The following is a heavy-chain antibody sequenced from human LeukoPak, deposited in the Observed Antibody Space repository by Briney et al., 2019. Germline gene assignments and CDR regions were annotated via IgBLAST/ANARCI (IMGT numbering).Heavy chain of an antibody. CDR3: ARNAADCTTSACYDS. V-gene: IGHV3-23*01. CDR2: VTGNVDTT. J-gene: IGHJ4*02. CDR1: GFTFSNYA. Sequence: GGSLRLSCAASGFTFSNYAMTWVRQAPGKGLEWVSVVTGNVDTTYYADSLKGRFTISRDNSRNTLYLQMNSLRAEDTAVYHCARNAADCTTSACYDSWGQGTLVTVSS. D-gene: IGHD2-8*01.